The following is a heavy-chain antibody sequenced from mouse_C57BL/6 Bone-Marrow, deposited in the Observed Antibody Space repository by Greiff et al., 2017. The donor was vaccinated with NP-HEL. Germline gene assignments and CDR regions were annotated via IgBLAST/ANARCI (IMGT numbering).Heavy chain of an antibody. Sequence: EVQRVESGEGLVKPGGSLKLSCAASGFTFSSYAMSWVRQTPEKRLEWVAYISSGGDYIYYADTVKGRFTISRDNARNTLYLQMSSLKSEDTAMYYCTRDLRIYYAMDYWGQGTSVTVSS. J-gene: IGHJ4*01. CDR3: TRDLRIYYAMDY. V-gene: IGHV5-9-1*02. CDR1: GFTFSSYA. CDR2: ISSGGDYI.